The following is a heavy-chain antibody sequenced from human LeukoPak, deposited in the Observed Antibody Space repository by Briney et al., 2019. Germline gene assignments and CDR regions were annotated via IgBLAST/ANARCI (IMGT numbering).Heavy chain of an antibody. CDR2: IRFDGSNK. J-gene: IGHJ4*02. CDR1: GFTFSSYG. CDR3: AKDRVVGATISGENDY. D-gene: IGHD1-26*01. V-gene: IGHV3-30*02. Sequence: GGSLRLSCAASGFTFSSYGMHWVRQAPGKGLEWVAFIRFDGSNKDYADSVKGRFTISRDNSKNTLYLQMNSLRAEATAVYYCAKDRVVGATISGENDYWGQGTLVTVSS.